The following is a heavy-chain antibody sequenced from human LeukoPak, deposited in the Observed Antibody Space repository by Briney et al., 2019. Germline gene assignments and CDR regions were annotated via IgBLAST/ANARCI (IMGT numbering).Heavy chain of an antibody. J-gene: IGHJ4*02. CDR1: GGTFSGYA. Sequence: ASVKVSCKASGGTFSGYAISWVRQAPGQGLEWMGRIIPILGIANYAQKFQGRVTITADKSTSTAYMELSSLRSEDTAVYYCAREGPGDYDILTGYIYFDYWGQGTLVTVSS. D-gene: IGHD3-9*01. CDR2: IIPILGIA. CDR3: AREGPGDYDILTGYIYFDY. V-gene: IGHV1-69*04.